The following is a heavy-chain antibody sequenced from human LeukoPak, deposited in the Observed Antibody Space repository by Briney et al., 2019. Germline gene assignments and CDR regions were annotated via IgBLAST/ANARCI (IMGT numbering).Heavy chain of an antibody. D-gene: IGHD6-13*01. CDR2: INPNSGGT. CDR1: GYTFSGYY. Sequence: GASVKVSCKAFGYTFSGYYMHWVRQAPGQGLEWMGWINPNSGGTNYAQKFQGRVTMTRDTSISTAYMELSRLRSDDTAVYYCARGYPLSTTAAGTYFQHWGQGTLVTVSS. CDR3: ARGYPLSTTAAGTYFQH. V-gene: IGHV1-2*02. J-gene: IGHJ1*01.